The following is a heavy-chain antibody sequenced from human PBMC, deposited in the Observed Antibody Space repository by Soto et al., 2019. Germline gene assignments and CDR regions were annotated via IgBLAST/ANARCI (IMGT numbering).Heavy chain of an antibody. CDR3: AKGLDRASLDF. V-gene: IGHV3-23*01. CDR1: GFTFSTHT. J-gene: IGHJ4*02. CDR2: LTADSDDT. Sequence: ESGGTLVQPGGSLRLSCVASGFTFSTHTMNWVRQDPGKGLEWVSRLTADSDDTSYADSIKGRFTISRDNSKNTLYLQMNSLRAEDTAIYYCAKGLDRASLDFWGQGALVTVSS. D-gene: IGHD1-1*01.